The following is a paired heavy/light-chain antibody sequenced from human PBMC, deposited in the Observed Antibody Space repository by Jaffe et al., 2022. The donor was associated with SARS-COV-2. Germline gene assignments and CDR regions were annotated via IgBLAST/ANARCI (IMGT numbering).Light chain of an antibody. CDR1: SGSVSTNYY. V-gene: IGLV8-61*01. CDR2: NTN. Sequence: QTVVTQEPSFSVSPGGTVTLTCGLSSGSVSTNYYPSWYQQTPGQAPRTLIYNTNTRSSGVPDRFSGSILGNSAALTITGAQADDESDYYCVLYMGSGISVFGGGTKLTVL. J-gene: IGLJ3*02. CDR3: VLYMGSGISV.
Heavy chain of an antibody. V-gene: IGHV3-23*04. CDR1: GFIFSSYV. D-gene: IGHD3-10*01. J-gene: IGHJ4*02. CDR3: AKRGSGYYFDD. CDR2: INPSGTGT. Sequence: EVQLVESGGGLVQPGGSLRLSCAASGFIFSSYVMRWVRQAPGKGLEWVSAINPSGTGTYYADSVKGRFTISRDNSKNTLYLQMNSLRAEDTAVYYCAKRGSGYYFDDWGQGTLVTVSS.